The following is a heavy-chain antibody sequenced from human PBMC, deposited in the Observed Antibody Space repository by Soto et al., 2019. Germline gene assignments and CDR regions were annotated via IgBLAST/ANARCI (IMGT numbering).Heavy chain of an antibody. J-gene: IGHJ6*02. CDR1: GCTFSSYA. D-gene: IGHD2-15*01. V-gene: IGHV1-69*13. Sequence: ASLKVSCKTSGCTFSSYAISWVRHTPGQGLEWMGGIIPIFGTANYAQKFQGRVTITADESTSTAYMELSSLRSEDTAVYYCTTGCAATDPYGMDVWGQGTTVTVSS. CDR3: TTGCAATDPYGMDV. CDR2: IIPIFGTA.